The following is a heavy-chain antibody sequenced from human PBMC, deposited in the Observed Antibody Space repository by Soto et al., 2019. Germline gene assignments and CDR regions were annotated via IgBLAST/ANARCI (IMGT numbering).Heavy chain of an antibody. CDR2: ISGSGGST. J-gene: IGHJ6*03. CDR1: GFTFSSYA. Sequence: EVQLLESGGGLVQPGGSLRLSCAASGFTFSSYAMSWVRQAPGKGLEWVSAISGSGGSTYYADSVKGRFTISRDNSNNTLYLQMNSLRAEDTAVYYCAKVGGAARPLFFYYMDVWGKGTTVTVSS. CDR3: AKVGGAARPLFFYYMDV. D-gene: IGHD6-6*01. V-gene: IGHV3-23*01.